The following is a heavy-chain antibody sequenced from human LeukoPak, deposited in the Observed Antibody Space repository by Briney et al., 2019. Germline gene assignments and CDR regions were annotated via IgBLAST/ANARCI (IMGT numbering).Heavy chain of an antibody. CDR2: IYHSGKT. D-gene: IGHD6-19*01. V-gene: IGHV4-30-2*01. Sequence: PSETLSLTCTVSGGSIRSGYYYWSWIRQPPGKGLQWIGNIYHSGKTYYNPSLKSRVTLSIDRSKNQFSLNLTSVTAADTAVYYCARDRGVAVAGLIDYWGQGTLVTVS. J-gene: IGHJ4*02. CDR3: ARDRGVAVAGLIDY. CDR1: GGSIRSGYYY.